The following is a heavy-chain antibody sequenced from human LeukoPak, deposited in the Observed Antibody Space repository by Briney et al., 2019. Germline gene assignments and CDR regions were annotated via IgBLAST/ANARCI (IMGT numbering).Heavy chain of an antibody. CDR3: AREKVGITIFGVAKDPLDY. CDR2: INPNSGGT. D-gene: IGHD3-3*01. J-gene: IGHJ4*02. V-gene: IGHV1-2*02. CDR1: GYTFTGYY. Sequence: GASVKVSCKASGYTFTGYYMHWVRQTPGQGLEWMGWINPNSGGTNYAQKFQGRVTMTRDTSIGTAYMELSRLRSDDTAVYYCAREKVGITIFGVAKDPLDYWGQGTLVTVSS.